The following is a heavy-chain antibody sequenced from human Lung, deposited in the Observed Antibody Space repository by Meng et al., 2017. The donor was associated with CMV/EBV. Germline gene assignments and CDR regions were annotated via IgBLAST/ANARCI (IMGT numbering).Heavy chain of an antibody. J-gene: IGHJ6*02. D-gene: IGHD1/OR15-1a*01. V-gene: IGHV3-11*01. Sequence: SCAASGFTFSDYYMSWIRQAPGKGLEWVSYISSSGSTIYYADSVKGRFTISRDNAKNSLYLQMNSLRAEDTAVYYCARTGTSANYYYYYGMEVWXQGTXVNGAS. CDR3: ARTGTSANYYYYYGMEV. CDR2: ISSSGSTI. CDR1: GFTFSDYY.